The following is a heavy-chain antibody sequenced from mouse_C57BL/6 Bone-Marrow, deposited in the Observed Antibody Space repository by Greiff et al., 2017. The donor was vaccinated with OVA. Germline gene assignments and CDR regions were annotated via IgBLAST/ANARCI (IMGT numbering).Heavy chain of an antibody. V-gene: IGHV14-4*01. CDR1: GFNITDDY. CDR2: IDPENGDT. D-gene: IGHD1-1*01. CDR3: TYGSSPNYFDY. J-gene: IGHJ2*01. Sequence: EVQLQQSGAELVRPGASVKLSCTASGFNITDDYMHWVKQRPEQGLEWIGWIDPENGDTEYASKFQGKATITADTSSNTAYLQLSSLTSEDTAVYYCTYGSSPNYFDYWGQGTTLTVSS.